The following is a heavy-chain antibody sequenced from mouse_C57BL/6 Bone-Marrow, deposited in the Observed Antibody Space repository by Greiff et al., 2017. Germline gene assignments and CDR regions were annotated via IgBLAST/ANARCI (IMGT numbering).Heavy chain of an antibody. CDR3: ARDADGLAWFAY. CDR1: GFTFSDFY. CDR2: SRNKANDYTT. V-gene: IGHV7-1*01. J-gene: IGHJ3*01. D-gene: IGHD2-3*01. Sequence: DVMLVESGGGLVQSGRSLRLSCATSGFTFSDFYMEWVRQAPGKGLEWIAASRNKANDYTTEYSASVKGRFIVSRDTSQSILYLQMNALRAEDTAIYYCARDADGLAWFAYWGQGTLVTVSA.